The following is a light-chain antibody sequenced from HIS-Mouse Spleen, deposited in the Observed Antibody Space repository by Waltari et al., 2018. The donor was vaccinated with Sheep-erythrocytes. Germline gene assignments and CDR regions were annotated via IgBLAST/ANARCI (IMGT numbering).Light chain of an antibody. Sequence: SYELTQPPSVSVSPGQTASITCSGDKLGDKYACWYQQKPGQSPVRVIYQDSKRPSGIPDRFSGSNSGNTATLTISGTQAMDEADYYCQAWDSSTYVFGTGTKVTVL. CDR1: KLGDKY. CDR3: QAWDSSTYV. V-gene: IGLV3-1*01. J-gene: IGLJ1*01. CDR2: QDS.